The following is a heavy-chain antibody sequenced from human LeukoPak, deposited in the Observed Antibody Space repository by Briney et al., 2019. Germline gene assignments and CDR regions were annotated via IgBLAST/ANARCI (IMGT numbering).Heavy chain of an antibody. D-gene: IGHD4-11*01. CDR2: IYHSGST. Sequence: PSETLSLTCTVSGYSISSGYYWGSIRQPPGKGLEWIGSIYHSGSTYYNPSLKSRVTISVDTSKNQFSLKLSFVTAADTAVYYCAHPVNDAFDIWGQGTMVTVSS. J-gene: IGHJ3*02. CDR1: GYSISSGYY. V-gene: IGHV4-38-2*02. CDR3: AHPVNDAFDI.